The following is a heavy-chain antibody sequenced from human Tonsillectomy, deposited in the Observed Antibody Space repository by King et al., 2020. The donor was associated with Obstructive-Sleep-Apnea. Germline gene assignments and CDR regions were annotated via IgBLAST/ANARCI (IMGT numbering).Heavy chain of an antibody. Sequence: VQLVESGAEVKKPGASVKVSCKASGYTFTSYGISWVRQAPGQGLEWMGWISAYNGNTNYAQKLQGRVTMTTDTSTSTAYMELRSLRSDDTAVDYCARGYLAAALSSYYYGMDVWGQGTTVTVSS. CDR1: GYTFTSYG. J-gene: IGHJ6*02. V-gene: IGHV1-18*01. CDR3: ARGYLAAALSSYYYGMDV. D-gene: IGHD6-13*01. CDR2: ISAYNGNT.